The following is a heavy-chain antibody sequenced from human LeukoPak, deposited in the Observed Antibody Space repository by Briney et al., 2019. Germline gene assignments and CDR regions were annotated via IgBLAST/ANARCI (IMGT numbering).Heavy chain of an antibody. J-gene: IGHJ4*02. Sequence: SETLSLTCAVYGGSFSGYYWSWIRQPPGKGLEWIGEINHSGSTNYNPSLKSRVTISVDTSKNQFSLKLSSVTAADTAVYYCARGRGYCSGGSCYRLDYWGQGTLVTVSS. CDR2: INHSGST. D-gene: IGHD2-15*01. CDR3: ARGRGYCSGGSCYRLDY. V-gene: IGHV4-34*01. CDR1: GGSFSGYY.